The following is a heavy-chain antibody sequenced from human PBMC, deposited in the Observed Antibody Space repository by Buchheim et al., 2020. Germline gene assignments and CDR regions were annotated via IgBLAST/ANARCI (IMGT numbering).Heavy chain of an antibody. D-gene: IGHD3-22*01. CDR2: ISYDGSNK. CDR1: GFTFSSYG. Sequence: QVQLVESGGGVVQPGRSLRLSCAASGFTFSSYGMHWVRQAPGKGLEWVAVISYDGSNKYYADSVKGRFTISRDNSKNTLYLQMNSLRAEDTAVYYCAKWVLNYYDDSGYYGYWGQGTL. J-gene: IGHJ4*02. CDR3: AKWVLNYYDDSGYYGY. V-gene: IGHV3-30*18.